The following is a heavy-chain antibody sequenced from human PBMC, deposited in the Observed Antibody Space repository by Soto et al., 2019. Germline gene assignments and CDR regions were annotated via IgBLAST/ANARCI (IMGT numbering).Heavy chain of an antibody. Sequence: SETLSLTCTVSGGSISSYYWSWIRQPPGKGLEWIGYIYYSGSTNYNPSLKSRVTISVDTSKNQFSLKLSSVTAADTAVYYCARGPTVTDPFDYWGQGTLVTVS. J-gene: IGHJ4*02. CDR2: IYYSGST. D-gene: IGHD4-17*01. CDR1: GGSISSYY. V-gene: IGHV4-59*08. CDR3: ARGPTVTDPFDY.